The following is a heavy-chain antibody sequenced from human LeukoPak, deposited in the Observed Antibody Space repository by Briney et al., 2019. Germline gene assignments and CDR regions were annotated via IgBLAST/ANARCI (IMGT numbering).Heavy chain of an antibody. Sequence: SETLSLTCTVSGGSISSGSYYWSWIRQPAGKGLEWIGRIYTSGSTNYNPSLKSRVTISVDTSKNQFSLKLSSVTAADTAVYYCARNPYAAYWGQGTLVTVSS. D-gene: IGHD1-14*01. J-gene: IGHJ4*02. V-gene: IGHV4-61*02. CDR1: GGSISSGSYY. CDR3: ARNPYAAY. CDR2: IYTSGST.